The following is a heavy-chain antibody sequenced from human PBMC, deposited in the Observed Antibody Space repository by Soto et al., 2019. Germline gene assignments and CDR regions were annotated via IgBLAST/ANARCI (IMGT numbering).Heavy chain of an antibody. Sequence: PLETLSLTCAVYGGSLSGYYWNWIRQSPGKGLEWIGEINHSGSTNYNPSLKSRVTISGDTSKNQFSLKLNSVTAADTAVYYCARCPQRITIFGVAGSDYYFDLWGRGTLVTVS. CDR2: INHSGST. V-gene: IGHV4-34*01. CDR3: ARCPQRITIFGVAGSDYYFDL. CDR1: GGSLSGYY. J-gene: IGHJ2*01. D-gene: IGHD3-3*01.